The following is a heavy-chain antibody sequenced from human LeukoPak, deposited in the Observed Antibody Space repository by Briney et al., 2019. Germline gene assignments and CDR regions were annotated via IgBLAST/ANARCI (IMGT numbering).Heavy chain of an antibody. D-gene: IGHD6-19*01. CDR2: ISSSGSTI. Sequence: AGGSLRLSCAASGFTFSSYEMNWVRQAPGKGLEWVSYISSSGSTIYYADSVKGRFTISRDNAKNSLYLQMNSLRAEDTAVYYCARDWQQWPHSQPGYWGQGTLVTVSS. CDR1: GFTFSSYE. V-gene: IGHV3-48*03. CDR3: ARDWQQWPHSQPGY. J-gene: IGHJ4*02.